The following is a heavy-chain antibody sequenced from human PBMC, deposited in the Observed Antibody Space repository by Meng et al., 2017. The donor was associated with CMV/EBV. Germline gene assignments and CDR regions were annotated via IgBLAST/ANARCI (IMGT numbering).Heavy chain of an antibody. CDR1: GFTFSSYA. D-gene: IGHD3-3*01. J-gene: IGHJ4*02. Sequence: GESLKISCAASGFTFSSYAMSWVRQAPGKGLEWVSAISGSGGSTYYADSVKGRFTISRDNSKNTLYLQMNSLRAEDTAVYYSARDRVYDFWSGNFDHWGQGALVTVSS. CDR2: ISGSGGST. V-gene: IGHV3-23*01. CDR3: ARDRVYDFWSGNFDH.